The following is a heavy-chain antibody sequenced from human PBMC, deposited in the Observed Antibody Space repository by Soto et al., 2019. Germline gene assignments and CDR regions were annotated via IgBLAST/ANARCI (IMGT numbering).Heavy chain of an antibody. V-gene: IGHV1-69*13. J-gene: IGHJ3*02. CDR3: ARGLSYYDSSGYSDAFDI. CDR2: IIPVFGIE. Sequence: SVKVSCKASGGTFSSYGVSWVRQAPGQGLEWMGRIIPVFGIEHYAQKSQGRVTVTADESTSTAYMELSGLTSEDTTVYYCARGLSYYDSSGYSDAFDIWGQGTLVTV. CDR1: GGTFSSYG. D-gene: IGHD3-22*01.